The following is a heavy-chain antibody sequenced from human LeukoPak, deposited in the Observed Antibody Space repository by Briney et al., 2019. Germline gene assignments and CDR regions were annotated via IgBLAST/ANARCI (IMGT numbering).Heavy chain of an antibody. V-gene: IGHV3-30*03. D-gene: IGHD5-24*01. CDR3: ARDTQNPMATINFGY. CDR2: ISYDGSNK. Sequence: GGSLRLSCAASGFTFTSYGVHWVRQAPGKGLEWVALISYDGSNKYYADSVKGRFTISRDNSKNTLYLQMNSLRAEDTAVYYCARDTQNPMATINFGYWGQGTLVTVSS. J-gene: IGHJ4*02. CDR1: GFTFTSYG.